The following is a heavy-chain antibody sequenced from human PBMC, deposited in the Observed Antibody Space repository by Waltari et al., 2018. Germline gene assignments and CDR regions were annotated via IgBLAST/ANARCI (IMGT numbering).Heavy chain of an antibody. CDR2: INPNSGGT. D-gene: IGHD6-13*01. CDR3: ARGLFSSSWYYFDY. CDR1: GYTFTGYY. J-gene: IGHJ4*02. V-gene: IGHV1-2*02. Sequence: QVQLVQSGAEVTKPGASVKVSCKAYGYTFTGYYMHWMRQAPGQGLEWMVWINPNSGGTNYAQKFQGRVTMTRDTSISTAYMELSRLRSDDTAVYYCARGLFSSSWYYFDYWGQGTLVTVSS.